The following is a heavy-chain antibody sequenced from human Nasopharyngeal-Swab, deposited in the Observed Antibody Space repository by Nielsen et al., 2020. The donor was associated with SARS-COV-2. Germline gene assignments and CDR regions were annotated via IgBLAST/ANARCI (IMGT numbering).Heavy chain of an antibody. V-gene: IGHV3-30*04. Sequence: LKISCAASGFTFSSYAMHWVRQAPGKGLEWVAVISYDGSNKYYADSVKGRFTISRDNSKNTLYLQMNSLRAEDTAVYYCAAEATGTDAFDIWSQGTMVTVSS. CDR2: ISYDGSNK. CDR3: AAEATGTDAFDI. D-gene: IGHD6-13*01. J-gene: IGHJ3*02. CDR1: GFTFSSYA.